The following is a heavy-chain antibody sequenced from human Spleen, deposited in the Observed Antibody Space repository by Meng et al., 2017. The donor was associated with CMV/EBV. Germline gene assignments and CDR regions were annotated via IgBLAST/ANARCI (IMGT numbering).Heavy chain of an antibody. CDR3: AKRGTSWSDRTHYYYGMDV. CDR1: GFTFNSYM. Sequence: GESLKISCAASGFTFNSYMMNWVRQAPGKELEWVSAISGSGGSTYYADSVKGRFTISRDNSKNTLYLQMNSLRAEDTAVYYCAKRGTSWSDRTHYYYGMDVWGQGTTVTVSS. V-gene: IGHV3-23*01. D-gene: IGHD3-3*01. J-gene: IGHJ6*02. CDR2: ISGSGGST.